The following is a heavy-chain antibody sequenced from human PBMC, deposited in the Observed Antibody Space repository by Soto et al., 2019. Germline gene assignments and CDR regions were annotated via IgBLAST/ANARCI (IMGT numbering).Heavy chain of an antibody. CDR2: ISWHSGSI. Sequence: EVQLVESGGGLVQPGRSLSLSCAASGFTFEDYAMHWVRQAPGKGLEWVSGISWHSGSIGYADSVKGRFTISRDNAKNSLYLPMNILRAEATALYYFAKDIARITMVRGVPTLEYYYYGMDVWGQGTTVTVSS. J-gene: IGHJ6*02. V-gene: IGHV3-9*01. CDR3: AKDIARITMVRGVPTLEYYYYGMDV. CDR1: GFTFEDYA. D-gene: IGHD3-10*01.